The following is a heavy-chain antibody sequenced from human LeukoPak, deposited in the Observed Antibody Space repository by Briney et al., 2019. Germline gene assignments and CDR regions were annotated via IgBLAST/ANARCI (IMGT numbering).Heavy chain of an antibody. Sequence: SETLSLMCTASGDSISSSSYYWGWIRQPPGKGLEWIGSIYYSGSTYYNPSLKSRVTVSVDTSKNQFSLKLSSVTAADTAVCYCARLRRNIANHWGQGTLVTVSS. CDR2: IYYSGST. CDR3: ARLRRNIANH. D-gene: IGHD2/OR15-2a*01. J-gene: IGHJ5*02. V-gene: IGHV4-39*01. CDR1: GDSISSSSYY.